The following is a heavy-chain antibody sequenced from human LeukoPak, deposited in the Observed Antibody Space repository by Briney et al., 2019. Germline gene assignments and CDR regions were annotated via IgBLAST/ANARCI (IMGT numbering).Heavy chain of an antibody. J-gene: IGHJ3*02. D-gene: IGHD3-3*01. CDR3: ARLTFPGLRYDDRRIFDI. V-gene: IGHV1-8*01. CDR1: GYTFTSYD. Sequence: GASVKVSCKASGYTFTSYDINWVRQATGQGLEWMGWMNPNSGNTGYAQKFQGRVTMTRNTSISTAYMELSSLRSEDTAVYYCARLTFPGLRYDDRRIFDIWGQGSVVTVSS. CDR2: MNPNSGNT.